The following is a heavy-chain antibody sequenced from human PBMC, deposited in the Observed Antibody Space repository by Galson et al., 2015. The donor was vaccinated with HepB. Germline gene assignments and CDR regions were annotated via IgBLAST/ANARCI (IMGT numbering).Heavy chain of an antibody. J-gene: IGHJ4*02. CDR2: IKPGDSST. CDR3: ARRASSMAKTFDY. CDR1: GYTFTSYH. Sequence: SVKVSCKASGYTFTSYHMHWVRQAPGQGLEWTGVIKPGDSSTGYAQKFRGRVALTRDTSTSTVYMELSSLRSEDTAVYYCARRASSMAKTFDYWGQGTLLIVSS. D-gene: IGHD5-24*01. V-gene: IGHV1-46*01.